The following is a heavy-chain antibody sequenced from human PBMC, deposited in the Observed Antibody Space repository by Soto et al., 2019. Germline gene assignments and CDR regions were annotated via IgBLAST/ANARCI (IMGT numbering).Heavy chain of an antibody. CDR2: INAGNGNT. CDR3: ARDYFIAAKYYYYYYYMDV. J-gene: IGHJ6*03. Sequence: ASVKGSCKASGYTFTSYARHWGRKAPGQRLEWMGWINAGNGNTKYSQKFQGRVTITRDTSASTAYMELSSLRSEDTAVYYCARDYFIAAKYYYYYYYMDVWGKGTTVTVSS. D-gene: IGHD6-6*01. V-gene: IGHV1-3*01. CDR1: GYTFTSYA.